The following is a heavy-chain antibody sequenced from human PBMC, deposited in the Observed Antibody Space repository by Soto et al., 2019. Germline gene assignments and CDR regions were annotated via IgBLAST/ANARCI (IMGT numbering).Heavy chain of an antibody. Sequence: SETLSLTCAVYGGSFSGYYWSWIRQPPGKGLEWIGEINHSGSTNYNPSLKSRVTISVDTSKNQFSLKLSSVTAADTAVYYCARVDFYSGVPFDYWGQGTLVTVSS. CDR3: ARVDFYSGVPFDY. J-gene: IGHJ4*02. D-gene: IGHD2-21*02. CDR2: INHSGST. CDR1: GGSFSGYY. V-gene: IGHV4-34*01.